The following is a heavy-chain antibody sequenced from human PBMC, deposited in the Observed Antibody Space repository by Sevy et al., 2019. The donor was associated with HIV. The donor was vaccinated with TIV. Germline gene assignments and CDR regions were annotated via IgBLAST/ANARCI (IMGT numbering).Heavy chain of an antibody. CDR3: AKGGDYDSSGYLPVDY. Sequence: GGSLRLSCAASGFTFSSYAMRWVRQAPGKGLEWVSAISDSGGSTYYADSVKGLFTISRDNSKNTLYLLMNSLRAEDTAVYYCAKGGDYDSSGYLPVDYWGQGTLVTVSS. D-gene: IGHD3-22*01. CDR2: ISDSGGST. CDR1: GFTFSSYA. V-gene: IGHV3-23*01. J-gene: IGHJ4*02.